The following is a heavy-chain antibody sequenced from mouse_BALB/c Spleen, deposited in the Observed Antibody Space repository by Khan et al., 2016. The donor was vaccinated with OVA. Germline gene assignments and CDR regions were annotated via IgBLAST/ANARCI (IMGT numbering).Heavy chain of an antibody. J-gene: IGHJ3*01. CDR1: GFTFSSFS. V-gene: IGHV5-9*03. Sequence: EVELVESGGGLVKPGGSLKLSCAASGFTFSSFSMSWVRQTPEKRLEWVATISSYGDNPFYSDSLKGRFTISRDNAKNNLSLQMSSLRSEDTALCYSARSNYDTFAYWGQGTLVTVSA. CDR2: ISSYGDNP. D-gene: IGHD2-4*01. CDR3: ARSNYDTFAY.